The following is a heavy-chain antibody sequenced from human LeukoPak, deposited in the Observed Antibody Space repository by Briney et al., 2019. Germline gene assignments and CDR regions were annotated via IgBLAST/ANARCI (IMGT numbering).Heavy chain of an antibody. CDR1: GFTFSTYA. J-gene: IGHJ4*02. CDR2: ISGNGGST. CDR3: ARQAAGVVY. V-gene: IGHV3-64*01. Sequence: GGSLRLSCAASGFTFSTYAIHWVRQAPGKGLEYVSGISGNGGSTYYANSVKGRFTISRNNSKNTLYLQMGRLRVEDMAVYYCARQAAGVVYWGQGTLVTVSS. D-gene: IGHD6-13*01.